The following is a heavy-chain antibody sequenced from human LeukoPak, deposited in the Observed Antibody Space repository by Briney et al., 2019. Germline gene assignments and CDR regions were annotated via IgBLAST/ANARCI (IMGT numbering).Heavy chain of an antibody. Sequence: SETLSLTCTVSGGSISSGEYYWRWIRQPPGKGLEWMGYIYYSGSTYYNPSLKSRVTISVDTSKNQFSLKLSSVTAADTAVYYCARAAAAAITHAFDIWGQGTMVTVSS. V-gene: IGHV4-30-4*01. CDR3: ARAAAAAITHAFDI. CDR2: IYYSGST. CDR1: GGSISSGEYY. D-gene: IGHD3-10*01. J-gene: IGHJ3*02.